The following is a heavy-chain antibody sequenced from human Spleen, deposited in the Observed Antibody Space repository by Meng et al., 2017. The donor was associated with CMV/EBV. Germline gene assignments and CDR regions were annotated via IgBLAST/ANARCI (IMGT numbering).Heavy chain of an antibody. D-gene: IGHD6-19*01. CDR1: GFTFDDYG. V-gene: IGHV3-9*01. Sequence: GGSLRLSCAASGFTFDDYGMHWVRQAPGKGLEWVSGISWNSGSIGYADSVKGRFTISRDNAKNSLYLQMNSLRAEDTAVYYCARASSSGLRGFDYWGQGTLVTVSS. CDR2: ISWNSGSI. J-gene: IGHJ4*02. CDR3: ARASSSGLRGFDY.